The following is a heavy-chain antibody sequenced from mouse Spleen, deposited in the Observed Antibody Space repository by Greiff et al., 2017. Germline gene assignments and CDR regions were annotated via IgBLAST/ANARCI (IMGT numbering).Heavy chain of an antibody. Sequence: EVQLVESGGGLVKPGGSLKLSCAASGFTFSSYAMSWVRQTPEKRLEWVASISSGGSTYYPDSVKGRFTISRDNARNILYLQMSSLRSEDTAMYYCARPYGNHYPGYFDYWGQGTTLTVSS. D-gene: IGHD2-1*01. CDR2: ISSGGST. CDR3: ARPYGNHYPGYFDY. J-gene: IGHJ2*01. V-gene: IGHV5-6-5*01. CDR1: GFTFSSYA.